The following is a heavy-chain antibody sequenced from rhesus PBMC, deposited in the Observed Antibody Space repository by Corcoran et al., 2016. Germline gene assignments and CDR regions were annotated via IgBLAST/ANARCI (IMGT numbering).Heavy chain of an antibody. CDR3: ARAGTPIAAGDFDY. V-gene: IGHV4-106*01. J-gene: IGHJ4*01. CDR2: IYGSGGVT. Sequence: QVQLQESGPGLVKPSETLSLTCAVSGGSISDDYYWSWIRQPPGKGLEWIGYIYGSGGVTNYNPYFKKRVTISIDTSKNQFALKRSAVTAADTAVYYCARAGTPIAAGDFDYWGQGVLVTVSS. CDR1: GGSISDDYY. D-gene: IGHD6-13*01.